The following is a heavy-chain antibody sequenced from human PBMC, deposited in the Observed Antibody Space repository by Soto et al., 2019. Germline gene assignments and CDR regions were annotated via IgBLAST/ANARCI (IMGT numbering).Heavy chain of an antibody. Sequence: QVQLVESGGGVVQPGRSLRLSCAASGFTFSSYGMHWVRQAPGKGLEWVAFISHDGSNKYFADSVKGRFTISRDNSQNTLYLQMNSLRAEVTAVYYCAKHLLAVAGYLHVMDVWGQGTTVTVSS. CDR2: ISHDGSNK. V-gene: IGHV3-30*18. CDR1: GFTFSSYG. D-gene: IGHD6-19*01. CDR3: AKHLLAVAGYLHVMDV. J-gene: IGHJ6*02.